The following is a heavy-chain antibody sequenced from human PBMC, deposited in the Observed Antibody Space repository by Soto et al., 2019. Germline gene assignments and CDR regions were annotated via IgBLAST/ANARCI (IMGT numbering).Heavy chain of an antibody. CDR1: GGTFSSYT. V-gene: IGHV1-69*04. Sequence: SVKVSCKASGGTFSSYTISWVRQAPGQGLEWMGRIIPILGIANYAQKFQGRVTITADKSTSTAYMELSSLRSEDTAVYYCARDYYDSSGSYWGQGTLVPSPQ. CDR2: IIPILGIA. D-gene: IGHD3-22*01. CDR3: ARDYYDSSGSY. J-gene: IGHJ4*02.